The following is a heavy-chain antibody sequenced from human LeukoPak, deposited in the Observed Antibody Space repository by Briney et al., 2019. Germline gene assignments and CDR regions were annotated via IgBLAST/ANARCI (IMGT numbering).Heavy chain of an antibody. CDR2: IYSGGTT. Sequence: PGGSLRLSCAASGFTFSSDWMHWVRQTPGKGLVWVSVIYSGGTTYYADSVKGRFTISRDNSKNTLYLQMNSLRAEDTAVYYCASINYQYFQHWGQGTLVTVSS. V-gene: IGHV3-66*01. J-gene: IGHJ1*01. CDR3: ASINYQYFQH. D-gene: IGHD4-11*01. CDR1: GFTFSSDW.